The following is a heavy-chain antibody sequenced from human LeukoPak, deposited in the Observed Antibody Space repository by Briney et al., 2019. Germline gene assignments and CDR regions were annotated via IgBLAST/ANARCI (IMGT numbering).Heavy chain of an antibody. Sequence: GESLKISCKGSGYSFTSYWIGWVRQMPGKGLEWMGIIYPGDSDTRYSPSFQGQVTISADKSISTAYLQWSSLKASDTAMYYCARPLGVPAATIVWYFDLWGRGTLVTVSS. V-gene: IGHV5-51*01. CDR2: IYPGDSDT. CDR3: ARPLGVPAATIVWYFDL. D-gene: IGHD2-2*01. J-gene: IGHJ2*01. CDR1: GYSFTSYW.